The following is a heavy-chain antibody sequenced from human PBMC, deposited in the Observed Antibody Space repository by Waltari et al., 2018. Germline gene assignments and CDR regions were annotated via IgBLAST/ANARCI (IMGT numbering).Heavy chain of an antibody. J-gene: IGHJ3*02. V-gene: IGHV3-23*01. CDR1: GFTFSSYA. CDR3: AKDVVGQQLGDAFDI. Sequence: EVQLLESGGGLVQPGGSLRLSCAASGFTFSSYAMSWVRQAPGQGLEWVSAISGSGGSRYYADSGKGRFTISRDNSKNTLYLQMNSLRAEDTAVYYWAKDVVGQQLGDAFDIWGQGTMVTVSS. CDR2: ISGSGGSR. D-gene: IGHD6-13*01.